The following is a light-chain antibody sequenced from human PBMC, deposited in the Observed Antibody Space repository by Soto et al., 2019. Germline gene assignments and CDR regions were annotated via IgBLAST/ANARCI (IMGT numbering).Light chain of an antibody. J-gene: IGKJ1*01. V-gene: IGKV1-5*03. CDR2: QAS. CDR1: EFISKG. Sequence: DIQITQSPSTLSASVGDRVTITCRASEFISKGLAWYQQKPGTAPKLLIYQASSLESGVPSRFSGSGSGTEVTLTITSLQPDDFATYYCQHYNSYLETFGQGTKVEIK. CDR3: QHYNSYLET.